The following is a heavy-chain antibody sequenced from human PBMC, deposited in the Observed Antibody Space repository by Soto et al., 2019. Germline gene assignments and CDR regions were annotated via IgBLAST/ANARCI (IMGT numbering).Heavy chain of an antibody. D-gene: IGHD5-12*01. Sequence: VQLLESGGGLVQPGGSLRLSCEASGFTFSNRAISWVRQAPGKGLEWVSVITGSGDTTHYADSVRGRFTTSRDNSKNTLYLQMNSLRTEDTAIYYCAKRGVYLGTSGYESYWGQGTLVTVSS. V-gene: IGHV3-23*01. CDR1: GFTFSNRA. CDR2: ITGSGDTT. CDR3: AKRGVYLGTSGYESY. J-gene: IGHJ4*02.